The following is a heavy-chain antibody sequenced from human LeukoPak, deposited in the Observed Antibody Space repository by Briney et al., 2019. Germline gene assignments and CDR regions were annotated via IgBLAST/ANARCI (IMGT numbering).Heavy chain of an antibody. V-gene: IGHV1-2*02. CDR2: INPNSGGT. D-gene: IGHD6-13*01. J-gene: IGHJ6*03. CDR1: GYTFTGYY. CDR3: ARVGAESSSWHYHMDV. Sequence: ASVKVSCKASGYTFTGYYMYWVRQAPGQGLEWMGWINPNSGGTNYAQKLQGRVTMTRDTSISTAYMELSRLRSDDTAVYYCARVGAESSSWHYHMDVWGKGTTVTVSS.